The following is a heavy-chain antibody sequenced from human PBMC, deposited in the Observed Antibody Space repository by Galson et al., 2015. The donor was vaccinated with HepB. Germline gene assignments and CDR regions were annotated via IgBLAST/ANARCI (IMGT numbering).Heavy chain of an antibody. D-gene: IGHD4-17*01. CDR3: ARDPDDYGDRTDWYFDL. CDR2: IYYSGST. Sequence: TLSLTCTVSGGSISSGDYYWSWIRQPPGKGLEWIGYIYYSGSTYYNPSLKSRVTISVDTSKNQFSLKLSSVTAADTAVYYCARDPDDYGDRTDWYFDLWGRGTLVTVSS. V-gene: IGHV4-30-4*01. J-gene: IGHJ2*01. CDR1: GGSISSGDYY.